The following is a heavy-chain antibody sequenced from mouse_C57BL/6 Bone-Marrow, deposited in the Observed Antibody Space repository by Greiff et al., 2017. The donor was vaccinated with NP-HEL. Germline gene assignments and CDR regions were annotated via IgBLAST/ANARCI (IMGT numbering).Heavy chain of an antibody. Sequence: EVQLKESGPGLVKPSQSLSLTCSVTGYSITSGYYWNWIRQFPGNKLEWMGYISYDGSNNYNPSLKNRISITRDTSKNQFFLKLNSVTTEDTATYYCARVKDGGRIVTTGWAFAYWGQGTLVTVSA. CDR3: ARVKDGGRIVTTGWAFAY. CDR1: GYSITSGYY. V-gene: IGHV3-6*01. J-gene: IGHJ3*01. CDR2: ISYDGSN. D-gene: IGHD2-5*01.